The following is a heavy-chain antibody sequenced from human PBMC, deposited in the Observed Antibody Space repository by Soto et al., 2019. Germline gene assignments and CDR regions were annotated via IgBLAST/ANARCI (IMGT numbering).Heavy chain of an antibody. CDR2: IKQDGSEK. Sequence: GGSLRLSCAASGFTFSSYWMSWVRQAKGKGLEWVANIKQDGSEKYYVDSVKGRFTISRDNAKNSLYLQMNSLRAEDTAVYYCASVPPRRGYSYRYGIDYWGQGTLVTVSS. CDR1: GFTFSSYW. V-gene: IGHV3-7*01. CDR3: ASVPPRRGYSYRYGIDY. D-gene: IGHD5-18*01. J-gene: IGHJ4*02.